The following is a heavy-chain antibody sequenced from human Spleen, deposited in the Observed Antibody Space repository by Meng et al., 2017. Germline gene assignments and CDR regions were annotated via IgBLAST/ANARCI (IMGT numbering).Heavy chain of an antibody. CDR1: GFTFSSYA. V-gene: IGHV3-23*01. D-gene: IGHD3-22*01. J-gene: IGHJ6*02. CDR3: AKGRYDSSGYYDDYYYYYDMDV. Sequence: GESLKISCAGSGFTFSSYALSWVRQAPGKGLEWVSAISGSGYSTYYADSVKGRFTNSRDNSKNTLYLQMNSLRAEDTAVYYCAKGRYDSSGYYDDYYYYYDMDVWGQGTTVTVSS. CDR2: ISGSGYST.